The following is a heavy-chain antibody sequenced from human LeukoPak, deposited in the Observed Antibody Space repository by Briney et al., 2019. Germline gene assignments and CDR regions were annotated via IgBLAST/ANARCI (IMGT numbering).Heavy chain of an antibody. CDR1: GGSLSGYY. V-gene: IGHV4-34*01. D-gene: IGHD3-10*01. Sequence: PSETLSLTRAVYGGSLSGYYWSWIRQPPGKGLEWIGEINHSGSTNYNPSLKSRVTISVDTSKNQFSLKLSSVTAADTAVYYCAKSNGYGLVDIWGQGTMVTVSS. J-gene: IGHJ3*02. CDR3: AKSNGYGLVDI. CDR2: INHSGST.